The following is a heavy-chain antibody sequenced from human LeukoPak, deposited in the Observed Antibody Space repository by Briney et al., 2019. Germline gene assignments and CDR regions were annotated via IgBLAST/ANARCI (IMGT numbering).Heavy chain of an antibody. D-gene: IGHD5-12*01. CDR1: GFTVSSNY. CDR3: AASSGYDLSFDY. V-gene: IGHV3-53*04. J-gene: IGHJ4*02. Sequence: HPGGSLRLSCAASGFTVSSNYMSWVRQAPGKGLEWVSLIYSGGHTYYADSVKGRFSISRHNSKNTLYLQMNSLRAEDTAVYYCAASSGYDLSFDYWGQGTLVTVS. CDR2: IYSGGHT.